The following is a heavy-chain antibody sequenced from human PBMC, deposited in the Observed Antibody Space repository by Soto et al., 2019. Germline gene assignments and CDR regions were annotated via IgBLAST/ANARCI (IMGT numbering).Heavy chain of an antibody. J-gene: IGHJ3*01. D-gene: IGHD6-19*01. CDR2: IKQDGSEK. Sequence: GGSLRLSCAASGFTSSRYWMSWVRQAPGKGLEWVANIKQDGSEKKYVDSVKGRFTISRDNDKNSLDLQMNSLRAEDTALYYCARVQEDSGHYRAFDVWGQGTMVTVSS. CDR3: ARVQEDSGHYRAFDV. V-gene: IGHV3-7*01. CDR1: GFTSSRYW.